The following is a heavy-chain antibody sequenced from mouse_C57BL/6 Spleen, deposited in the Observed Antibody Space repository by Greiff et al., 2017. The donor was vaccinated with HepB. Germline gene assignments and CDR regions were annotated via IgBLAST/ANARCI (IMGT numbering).Heavy chain of an antibody. CDR2: IDPETGGT. V-gene: IGHV1-15*01. CDR1: GYTFTDYE. Sequence: QVHVKQSGAELVRPGASVTLSCKASGYTFTDYEMHWVKQTPVHGLEWIGAIDPETGGTAYNQKFKGKAILTADKSSSTAYMELRSLTSEDSAVYYCTRPPYSNYLYFDYWGQGTTLTVSS. D-gene: IGHD2-5*01. J-gene: IGHJ2*01. CDR3: TRPPYSNYLYFDY.